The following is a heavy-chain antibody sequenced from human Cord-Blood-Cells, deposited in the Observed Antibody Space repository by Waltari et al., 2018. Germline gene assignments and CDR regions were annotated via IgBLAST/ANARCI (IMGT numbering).Heavy chain of an antibody. D-gene: IGHD3-10*01. CDR2: IYYSGST. Sequence: QLQLQESGPGLVKPSETLSLTCTVSGGSISSSSYYWGWIRQPPGKGLEWIGSIYYSGSTYYTPSLKSRVTISVDTSKNQFSLKLSSVTAADTAVYYCARRMVTGSYYLAFDIWGQGTMVTVSS. V-gene: IGHV4-39*01. J-gene: IGHJ3*02. CDR3: ARRMVTGSYYLAFDI. CDR1: GGSISSSSYY.